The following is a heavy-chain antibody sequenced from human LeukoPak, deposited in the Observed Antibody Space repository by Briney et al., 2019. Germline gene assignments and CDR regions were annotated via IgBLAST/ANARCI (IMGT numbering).Heavy chain of an antibody. CDR1: GFTFSSYA. CDR3: AKDSQPYGSGSYPFDY. D-gene: IGHD3-10*01. Sequence: SGGSLRLSCAASGFTFSSYAMSWVRQAPGKGLEWVSAISGSGGSTYYADSVKGRFTISRDNSKNTLYLQMNSLRAEDTAVYYCAKDSQPYGSGSYPFDYWGQGTLVTVSS. J-gene: IGHJ4*02. CDR2: ISGSGGST. V-gene: IGHV3-23*01.